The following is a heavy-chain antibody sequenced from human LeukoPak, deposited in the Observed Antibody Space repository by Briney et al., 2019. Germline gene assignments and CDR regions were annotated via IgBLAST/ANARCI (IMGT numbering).Heavy chain of an antibody. J-gene: IGHJ4*02. CDR2: ISSRSSYI. V-gene: IGHV3-21*04. CDR1: GFTFSSYS. CDR3: AKVEGSTVVTGFDY. Sequence: SGGSLRLSCAASGFTFSSYSMNWVRQAPGKGLEWVSLISSRSSYIYYADSVKGRFTISRDNSKNTLYLQMNSLRAEDTAVYYCAKVEGSTVVTGFDYWGQGTLVTVSS. D-gene: IGHD4-23*01.